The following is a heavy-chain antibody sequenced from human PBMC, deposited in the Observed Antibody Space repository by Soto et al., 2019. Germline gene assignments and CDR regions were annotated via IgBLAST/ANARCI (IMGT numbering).Heavy chain of an antibody. Sequence: ASVKVSCKASGYTFTRYGISWVRQAPGQGLEWMGWISAYNGNTNYAQKLQGRFTMTTDTSTSKAYMELRSLSSDDTAVYYCARDQVPPSSWIDYWGQGTLVTVSS. J-gene: IGHJ4*02. CDR3: ARDQVPPSSWIDY. D-gene: IGHD6-13*01. CDR2: ISAYNGNT. V-gene: IGHV1-18*01. CDR1: GYTFTRYG.